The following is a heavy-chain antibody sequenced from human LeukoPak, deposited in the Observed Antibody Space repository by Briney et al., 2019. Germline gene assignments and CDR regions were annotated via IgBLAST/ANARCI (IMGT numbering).Heavy chain of an antibody. V-gene: IGHV3-23*01. Sequence: GGSLRLSCAASGFTFSSYAMSWVRQAPGKGLEWVSAISGSGGSTYYADSVKGRFTISRDNSKNTLYLQMNSRRAEDTAVYYCAKSALVYGSGSPPLPFDYWGRGTLVTVSS. CDR3: AKSALVYGSGSPPLPFDY. J-gene: IGHJ4*02. D-gene: IGHD3-10*01. CDR2: ISGSGGST. CDR1: GFTFSSYA.